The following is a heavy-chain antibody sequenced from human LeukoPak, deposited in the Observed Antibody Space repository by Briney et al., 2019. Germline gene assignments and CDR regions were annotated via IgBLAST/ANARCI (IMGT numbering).Heavy chain of an antibody. J-gene: IGHJ6*03. CDR2: IYYSGST. CDR1: GGSISSYY. CDR3: ARDRERYYYYYYMDV. V-gene: IGHV4-59*12. D-gene: IGHD1-26*01. Sequence: PSETLSLTCTVSGGSISSYYWSWIRQPPGKGLEWIGYIYYSGSTNYNPSLKSRVTISVDTSKNQFSLKLSSVTAADTAVYYCARDRERYYYYYYMDVWGKGTTVTVSS.